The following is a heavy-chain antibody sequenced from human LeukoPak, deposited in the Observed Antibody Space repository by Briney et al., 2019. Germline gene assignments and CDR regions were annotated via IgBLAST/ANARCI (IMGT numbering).Heavy chain of an antibody. CDR2: IYSGGST. J-gene: IGHJ4*02. Sequence: GGSLRPSCAASGFTVSSNYMSWVRQAPGKELEWVSVIYSGGSTYYADSVKGRFTISRDNSKNTLYLQMNSLRAEDTAVYYCARDRSLYGYDYWGQGTLVTVSS. V-gene: IGHV3-53*01. D-gene: IGHD5-18*01. CDR3: ARDRSLYGYDY. CDR1: GFTVSSNY.